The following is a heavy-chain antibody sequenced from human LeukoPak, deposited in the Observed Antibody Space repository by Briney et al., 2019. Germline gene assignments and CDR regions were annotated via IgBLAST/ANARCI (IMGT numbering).Heavy chain of an antibody. V-gene: IGHV3-23*01. CDR3: ARIAATGTQDY. J-gene: IGHJ4*02. Sequence: PGGSLRLSCAASGFTFSSYAMSWVRQAPGKGLEWVSAISGSGGSTYYADSVKGRFTISRDNAKKSLYLQMNSLRAEDTAFYYCARIAATGTQDYWGQGILVTVSS. CDR2: ISGSGGST. D-gene: IGHD6-13*01. CDR1: GFTFSSYA.